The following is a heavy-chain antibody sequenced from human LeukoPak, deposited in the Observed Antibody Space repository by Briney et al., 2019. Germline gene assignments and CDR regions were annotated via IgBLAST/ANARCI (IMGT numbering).Heavy chain of an antibody. CDR2: INPNSGGT. Sequence: GASVKVSCKASGYTFTDYYMHWVRQAPGQGLEWMGWINPNSGGTNYAQKFQGRVTMTRDTSISTAYMELSRLRSDDTAVYYCARVGSGSYYYYYMDVWGKGTTVTVSS. D-gene: IGHD1-26*01. V-gene: IGHV1-2*02. J-gene: IGHJ6*03. CDR1: GYTFTDYY. CDR3: ARVGSGSYYYYYMDV.